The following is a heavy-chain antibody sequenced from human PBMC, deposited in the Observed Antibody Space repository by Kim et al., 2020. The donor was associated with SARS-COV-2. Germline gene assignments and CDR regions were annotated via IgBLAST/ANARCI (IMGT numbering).Heavy chain of an antibody. CDR3: ARGGVFDYGGNSRYWYFDL. D-gene: IGHD4-17*01. Sequence: GGSLRLSCAASGFTFSSYGMHWVRQAPGKGLEWVAVIWYDGSNKYYADSVKGRLTISRDNSKNTLYLQMNSLRAEDTAVYYCARGGVFDYGGNSRYWYFDLWGRGTLVTVSS. CDR1: GFTFSSYG. CDR2: IWYDGSNK. V-gene: IGHV3-33*01. J-gene: IGHJ2*01.